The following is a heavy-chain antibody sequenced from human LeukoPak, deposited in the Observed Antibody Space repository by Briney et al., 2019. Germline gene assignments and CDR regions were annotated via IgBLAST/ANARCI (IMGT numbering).Heavy chain of an antibody. D-gene: IGHD4-23*01. J-gene: IGHJ4*02. V-gene: IGHV3-33*08. CDR3: ARSPPTTVVTAYFDY. CDR1: GFTFSSSA. Sequence: GGSLRLSCAASGFTFSSSAMSWVRQAPGKGLEWVAVIWYDGSNKYYADSVMGRFTISRDNSKNTLYLQMNSLRAEDTAVYYCARSPPTTVVTAYFDYWGQGTLVTVSS. CDR2: IWYDGSNK.